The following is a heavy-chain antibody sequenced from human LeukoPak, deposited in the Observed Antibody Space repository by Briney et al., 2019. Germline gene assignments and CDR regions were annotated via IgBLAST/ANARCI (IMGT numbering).Heavy chain of an antibody. CDR1: GFTFSSYS. CDR3: ARETQLRYFDWYDAFDI. CDR2: ISSSSSTI. Sequence: GGSLRLSCAASGFTFSSYSMNWVRQAPGKGLEWVSYISSSSSTIYYADSVKGRFTISRDNSKNTLYLQMNSLRAEDTAVYYCARETQLRYFDWYDAFDIWGQGTMVTVSS. J-gene: IGHJ3*02. D-gene: IGHD3-9*01. V-gene: IGHV3-48*01.